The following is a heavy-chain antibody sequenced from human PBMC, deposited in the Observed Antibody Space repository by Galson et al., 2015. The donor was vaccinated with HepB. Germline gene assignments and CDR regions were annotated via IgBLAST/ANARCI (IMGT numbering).Heavy chain of an antibody. D-gene: IGHD3-22*01. J-gene: IGHJ4*02. CDR3: ARGHYYDSTGAYYFDY. CDR2: TYYRSKWSS. Sequence: CAISGDSVPSNRAAWNWIRQSPSRGLEWLGRTYYRSKWSSDYAASVKSRITINADTSKNQFSLQLNSVAPEDTAVYYCARGHYYDSTGAYYFDYWGQGTLVTVSS. V-gene: IGHV6-1*01. CDR1: GDSVPSNRAA.